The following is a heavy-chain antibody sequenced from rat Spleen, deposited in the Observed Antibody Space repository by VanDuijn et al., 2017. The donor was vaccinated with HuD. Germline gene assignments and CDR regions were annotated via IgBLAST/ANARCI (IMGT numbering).Heavy chain of an antibody. CDR1: GFTFSDYS. D-gene: IGHD4-6*01. V-gene: IGHV5-25*01. Sequence: EVQLVESGGGLVQPGRSLKLSCAGSGFTFSDYSMAWVRQAPTKGLEWVASISTGGGITYYRDSVKGRFTISRDNSRNTLYLQMNSLTSEDTATYYCTRGSLGSGRLNWFVYWGQGTLVTVSS. CDR3: TRGSLGSGRLNWFVY. J-gene: IGHJ3*01. CDR2: ISTGGGIT.